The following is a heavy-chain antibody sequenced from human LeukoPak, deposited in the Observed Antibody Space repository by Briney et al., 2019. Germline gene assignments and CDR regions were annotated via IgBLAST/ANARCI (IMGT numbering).Heavy chain of an antibody. CDR2: IWYDGSNK. CDR3: ARDTRRYSGSYLNLDY. J-gene: IGHJ4*02. CDR1: GFTFSSNG. D-gene: IGHD1-26*01. V-gene: IGHV3-33*08. Sequence: GGSLRLSCAASGFTFSSNGMHWVRQAPGKGLEWVAVIWYDGSNKYYADSVKGRFTISRDNSKNTLYLQMNSLRAEDTAVYYCARDTRRYSGSYLNLDYWGQGTLVTVSS.